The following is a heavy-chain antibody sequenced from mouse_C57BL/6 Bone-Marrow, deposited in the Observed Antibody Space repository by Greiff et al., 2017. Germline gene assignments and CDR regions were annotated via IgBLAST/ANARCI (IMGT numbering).Heavy chain of an antibody. D-gene: IGHD1-1*01. CDR3: ARNYYGSGWYFDV. CDR2: IYPGDGDT. Sequence: QVQLKEPGPELVKPGASVKISCKASGYAFSSYWLNWVKQRPGKGLEWIGRIYPGDGDTNYNGKFKGKATLTVDKSSSTAYMQLSSLTSYDSAVCFCARNYYGSGWYFDVWGTGTSVTGSS. CDR1: GYAFSSYW. V-gene: IGHV1-82*01. J-gene: IGHJ1*03.